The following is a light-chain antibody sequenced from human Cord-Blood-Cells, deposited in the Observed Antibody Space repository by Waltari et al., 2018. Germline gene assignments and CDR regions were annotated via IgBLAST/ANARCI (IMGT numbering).Light chain of an antibody. V-gene: IGLV2-23*02. CDR2: EVS. CDR1: SRDVGSYNI. J-gene: IGLJ2*01. Sequence: QSALTQPASVSGSPGQSLTISCTGTSRDVGSYNIVPRYQQHPGKAPKPMIYEVSKRPSGVSNRFSGSKSGNTASLTISGLQAEDEADYYCCSYAGSSTFVVFGGGTKLTVL. CDR3: CSYAGSSTFVV.